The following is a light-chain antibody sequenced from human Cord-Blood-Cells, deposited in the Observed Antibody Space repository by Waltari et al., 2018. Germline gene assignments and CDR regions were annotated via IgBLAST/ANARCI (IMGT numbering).Light chain of an antibody. CDR1: SSDVGGYND. J-gene: IGLJ3*02. CDR2: DVS. Sequence: QSALTQPASVSGSPGQSITISCTGTSSDVGGYNDVSWYQQHPGKAPKLMIYDVSKRPSGVSNRFSGSKSGNTASPTISGLQAEDEADYYCSSYTSSSTWVFGGGTKLTVL. CDR3: SSYTSSSTWV. V-gene: IGLV2-14*01.